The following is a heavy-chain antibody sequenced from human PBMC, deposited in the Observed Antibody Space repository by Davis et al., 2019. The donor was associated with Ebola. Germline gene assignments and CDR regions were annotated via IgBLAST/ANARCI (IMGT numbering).Heavy chain of an antibody. CDR3: ARGEQQLADY. CDR1: GFTFSSYG. Sequence: GGSMRLSCAASGFTFSSYGMHWVRQAPGKGLEWVAVIWYDGSNKYYADSVKGRFTIPRDNSKNTLYLQMNSLRAEDTAVYYCARGEQQLADYWGQGTLVTVSS. D-gene: IGHD6-13*01. V-gene: IGHV3-33*01. CDR2: IWYDGSNK. J-gene: IGHJ4*02.